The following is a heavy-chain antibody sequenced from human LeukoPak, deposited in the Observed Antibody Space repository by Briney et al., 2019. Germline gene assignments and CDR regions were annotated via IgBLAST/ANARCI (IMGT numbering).Heavy chain of an antibody. CDR1: GHTFTSYY. J-gene: IGHJ3*02. CDR3: ARPQDTYAFDI. V-gene: IGHV1-46*01. Sequence: GASVKVSCKASGHTFTSYYMHWARQAPGQGLEWMGIINPSGGSTSYAQKFQGRVTMTRDTSASTVYMELSSLRSEDTAVYYCARPQDTYAFDIWGQGTMVTVSS. CDR2: INPSGGST. D-gene: IGHD2-15*01.